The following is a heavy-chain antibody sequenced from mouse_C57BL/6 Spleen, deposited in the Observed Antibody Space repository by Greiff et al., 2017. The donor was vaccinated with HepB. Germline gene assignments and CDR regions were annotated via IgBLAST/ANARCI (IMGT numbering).Heavy chain of an antibody. Sequence: EVMLVESGGGLVKPGGSLKLSCAASGFTFSDYGMHWVRQAPEKGLEWVAYISSGSSTIYYADTVKGRFTISRDNAKNTLFLQMTSLRSEDTAMYYGASGDYGSSDEAMDYWGQGTSVTVSS. CDR2: ISSGSSTI. V-gene: IGHV5-17*01. CDR3: ASGDYGSSDEAMDY. D-gene: IGHD1-1*01. J-gene: IGHJ4*01. CDR1: GFTFSDYG.